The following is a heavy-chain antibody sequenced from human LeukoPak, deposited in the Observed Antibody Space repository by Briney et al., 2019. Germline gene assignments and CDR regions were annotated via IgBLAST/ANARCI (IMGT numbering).Heavy chain of an antibody. D-gene: IGHD3-22*01. CDR3: AREVPYYGSSGYYDY. CDR1: GFTFTNYA. J-gene: IGHJ4*02. CDR2: ISYDGSNK. V-gene: IGHV3-30-3*01. Sequence: GRSLRLSCAASGFTFTNYAMHWVRQAPGKGLEWVAVISYDGSNKYYADSVKGRFTISRDNSKNTLYLQMNSLRAEDTAVYSCAREVPYYGSSGYYDYWGQGTLVTVSS.